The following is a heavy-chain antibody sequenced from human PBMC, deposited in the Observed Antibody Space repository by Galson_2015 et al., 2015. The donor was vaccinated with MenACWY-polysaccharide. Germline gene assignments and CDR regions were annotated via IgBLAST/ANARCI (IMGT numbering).Heavy chain of an antibody. V-gene: IGHV3-48*03. J-gene: IGHJ3*02. CDR2: ISSSGSTI. D-gene: IGHD2-21*02. Sequence: SLRLSCAASGFTFSSYEMNWVRQAPGKGLEWVSYISSSGSTIYYADSVKGRFTISRDNAKNSLYLQMNSLRAEDTAVYYCARQGVVVVTDDGDAFDIWGQGTMVTVSS. CDR3: ARQGVVVVTDDGDAFDI. CDR1: GFTFSSYE.